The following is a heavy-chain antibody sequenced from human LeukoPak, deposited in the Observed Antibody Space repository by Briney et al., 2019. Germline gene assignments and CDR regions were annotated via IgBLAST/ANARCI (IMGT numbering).Heavy chain of an antibody. CDR1: GGFISSSSYY. CDR2: IYYSGST. CDR3: ARRRYYDSTGYFD. Sequence: SETLSLTCTISGGFISSSSYYWGWIRQPPGKGLEWIGDIYYSGSTYYSPSLKSRVSISVDTSKNQFSLILSSVIAADTAPYYCARRRYYDSTGYFDWGQGTQVTVS. J-gene: IGHJ1*01. D-gene: IGHD3-22*01. V-gene: IGHV4-39*01.